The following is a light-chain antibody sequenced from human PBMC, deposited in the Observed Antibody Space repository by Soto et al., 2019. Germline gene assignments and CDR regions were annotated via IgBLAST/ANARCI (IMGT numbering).Light chain of an antibody. CDR1: QSISSY. CDR3: QQSYSTPRT. Sequence: DIQMTQSPSSLSASVGDRVTIAVRASQSISSYLNLYQQKPGKAPKLLIYAASSLQSGVPSRFSGSGSGTDFTLTISSLQPEDFATYYCQQSYSTPRTFGQGTRLEI. CDR2: AAS. J-gene: IGKJ5*01. V-gene: IGKV1-39*01.